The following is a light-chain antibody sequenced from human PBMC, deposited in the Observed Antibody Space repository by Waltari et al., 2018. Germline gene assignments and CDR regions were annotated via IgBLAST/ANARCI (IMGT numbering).Light chain of an antibody. J-gene: IGKJ1*01. V-gene: IGKV3-15*01. CDR1: QSLTSN. CDR3: QQYNNWPPWT. CDR2: VAS. Sequence: EIVMTQSPATLSVSPGERATLSCSASQSLTSNLACYQQKPGQAPRLLIYVASTRATGSPARFSGSGSGTEFTLTISSLQSEDFAVYYCQQYNNWPPWTFGQGTRVEIK.